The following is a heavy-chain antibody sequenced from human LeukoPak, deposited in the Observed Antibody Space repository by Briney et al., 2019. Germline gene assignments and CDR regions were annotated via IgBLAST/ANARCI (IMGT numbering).Heavy chain of an antibody. CDR2: INPNSGAT. CDR3: ARDGKGGYTYGEFDY. J-gene: IGHJ4*02. CDR1: GYTFTGYY. D-gene: IGHD5-18*01. Sequence: GASVKVSCKASGYTFTGYYMHWVRQAPGQGLEWMGWINPNSGATTYAQKFQGRVTMTRDRSISTAYMELSRLRSDDTAVYYCARDGKGGYTYGEFDYWGQGTLVTVSS. V-gene: IGHV1-2*02.